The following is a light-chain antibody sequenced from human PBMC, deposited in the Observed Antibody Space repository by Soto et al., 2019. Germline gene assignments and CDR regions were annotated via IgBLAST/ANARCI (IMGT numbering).Light chain of an antibody. V-gene: IGLV2-8*01. Sequence: QSALAQPPSASGAPGQSVTISCTGTSCDVGDNYVSWYQQHRGKAPKLIIYEVTLRPSGVPDRFSGSKSGNTASLTVAGLQADDEAYYYGSAYAGRNTVVFGTGTKVTAL. CDR2: EVT. CDR1: SCDVGDNY. CDR3: SAYAGRNTVV. J-gene: IGLJ1*01.